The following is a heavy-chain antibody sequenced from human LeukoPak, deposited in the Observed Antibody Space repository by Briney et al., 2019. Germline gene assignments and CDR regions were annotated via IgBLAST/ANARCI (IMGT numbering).Heavy chain of an antibody. V-gene: IGHV1-2*02. CDR3: ASGAEYCGGDCYDKCYFDY. CDR2: INPNSGGT. CDR1: GYTFTGYY. J-gene: IGHJ4*02. D-gene: IGHD2-21*02. Sequence: ASVKVSCKASGYTFTGYYVHWVRQAPGQGLEWMGWINPNSGGTNYAQNFQGRVTMTRDTSISTAYMELSRLRSDDTAVYYCASGAEYCGGDCYDKCYFDYWGQGTLVTVSS.